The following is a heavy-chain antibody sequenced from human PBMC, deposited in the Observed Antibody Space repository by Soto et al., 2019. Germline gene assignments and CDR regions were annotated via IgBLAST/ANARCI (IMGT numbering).Heavy chain of an antibody. V-gene: IGHV3-53*01. D-gene: IGHD6-19*01. CDR2: IHFGGNT. Sequence: GGSLRLSCAASGFTVSGDYVSWVRQAPGKGLECVSVIHFGGNTYYADSVKGRFTVSRDNSKNALYLQMNSLRVEDTAIYFCTKVSPQWLVHDYWGQGTLVTVSS. CDR3: TKVSPQWLVHDY. J-gene: IGHJ4*02. CDR1: GFTVSGDY.